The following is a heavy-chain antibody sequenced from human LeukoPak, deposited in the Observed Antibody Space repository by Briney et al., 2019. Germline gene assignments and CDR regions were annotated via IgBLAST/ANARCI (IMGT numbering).Heavy chain of an antibody. CDR1: GGSFSGYY. J-gene: IGHJ5*02. Sequence: SETLSLTCAAYGGSFSGYYWSWIRQPPGKGLEWIGEINHSGSTNYNPSLKSRVTISVDTSKNQFSLKLSSVTAADTAVYYCARVFSSSWMLENWFDPWGQGTLVTVSS. CDR2: INHSGST. D-gene: IGHD6-13*01. V-gene: IGHV4-34*01. CDR3: ARVFSSSWMLENWFDP.